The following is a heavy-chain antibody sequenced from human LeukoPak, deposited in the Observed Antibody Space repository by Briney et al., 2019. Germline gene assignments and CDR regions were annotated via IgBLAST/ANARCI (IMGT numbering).Heavy chain of an antibody. J-gene: IGHJ4*02. D-gene: IGHD2-21*02. CDR1: GYRFISHY. V-gene: IGHV1-2*02. CDR2: MHAGNGNT. Sequence: VATVKVSCKASGYRFISHYIHWVRQAPGQGPEWLGWMHAGNGNTRYPEKFEGRVTMTRDTSSNTAYMDLTSLRSDATAVYYCAREGSYCVGGDCYSFDFWGQGTLVTVSS. CDR3: AREGSYCVGGDCYSFDF.